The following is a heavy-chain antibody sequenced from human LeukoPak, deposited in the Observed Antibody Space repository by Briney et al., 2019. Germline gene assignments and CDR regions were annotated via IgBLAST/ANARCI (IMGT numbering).Heavy chain of an antibody. Sequence: GGSLRLSCAASGFTVSSNYMSWVRQAPGKGLEWVSVIYSGGSTYYADSVKGRFTISRDNSKNTLYLQMNSLRAEDTAVYYCAKDPAANYYYYGMDVWGQGTTVTVSS. D-gene: IGHD2-15*01. CDR2: IYSGGST. CDR3: AKDPAANYYYYGMDV. V-gene: IGHV3-53*01. CDR1: GFTVSSNY. J-gene: IGHJ6*02.